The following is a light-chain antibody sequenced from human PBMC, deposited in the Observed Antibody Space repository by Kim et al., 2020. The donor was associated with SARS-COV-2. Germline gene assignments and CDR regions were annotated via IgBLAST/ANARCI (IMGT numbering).Light chain of an antibody. CDR1: ESVKNR. V-gene: IGKV3-15*01. CDR3: QHYDGWPPYT. CDR2: DAS. Sequence: VAPGERATLSCRASESVKNRIAGYQQKPGQAPGLLIFDASTRATGIPARFSGGGSGTEFTLTITSLQSEDVAVYYCQHYDGWPPYTFGQGTNLEI. J-gene: IGKJ2*01.